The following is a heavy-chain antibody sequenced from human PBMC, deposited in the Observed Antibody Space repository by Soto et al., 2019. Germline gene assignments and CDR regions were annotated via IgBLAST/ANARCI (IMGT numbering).Heavy chain of an antibody. Sequence: QVQLVQSGAEVKKPGASVKVSCKTSGYTFAAYYIHWIRQAPGQGLEWMGWINPTSGGTVYAQNFKDRVTMTRDTSISTAYTELRRLNSDDTAVYYSARDPDYGDYWGYVFDSWGQGTQVTVSS. V-gene: IGHV1-2*02. D-gene: IGHD4-17*01. CDR1: GYTFAAYY. J-gene: IGHJ4*02. CDR3: ARDPDYGDYWGYVFDS. CDR2: INPTSGGT.